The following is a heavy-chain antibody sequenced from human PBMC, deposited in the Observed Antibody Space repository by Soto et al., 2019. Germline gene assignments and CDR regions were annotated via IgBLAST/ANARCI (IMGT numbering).Heavy chain of an antibody. Sequence: ASETLSLTCTVSGGSISSSSYYWGLIRQHPGKGLEWIGSIYYSGSTYYNPSLKSRVTISVDASKNQFSLKLSSVTAADTAVYYCAREARIIMVRGVIPTWFDPWGQGTLVTVSS. D-gene: IGHD3-10*01. J-gene: IGHJ5*02. CDR1: GGSISSSSYY. CDR3: AREARIIMVRGVIPTWFDP. V-gene: IGHV4-39*01. CDR2: IYYSGST.